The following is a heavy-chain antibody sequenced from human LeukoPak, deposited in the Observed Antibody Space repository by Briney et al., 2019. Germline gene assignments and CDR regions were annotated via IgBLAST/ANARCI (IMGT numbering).Heavy chain of an antibody. J-gene: IGHJ4*02. CDR3: ARETDSTLFDY. CDR1: GFTFSSYN. D-gene: IGHD2-2*01. CDR2: ISSSNYI. V-gene: IGHV3-21*01. Sequence: PGGSLRLSCAASGFTFSSYNMKWVRQAPGKGLEWVSSISSSNYIYYADSVKGRFTISRDNAKNSLYLQMNSLRAEDTAVYYCARETDSTLFDYWGQGTLVTVSS.